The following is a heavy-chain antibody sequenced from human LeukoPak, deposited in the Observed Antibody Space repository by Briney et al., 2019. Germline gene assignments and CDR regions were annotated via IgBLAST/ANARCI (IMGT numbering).Heavy chain of an antibody. V-gene: IGHV1-2*02. Sequence: ASVKVSCKASGYTFTGYFMHWVRQAPGQGLEWMGWIDPNSGGTVYAQKFQGRVTMSRDTSITTAYMELSRLTSGDTAVYYCTRGPQLGYDYWGQGTLVTVSS. J-gene: IGHJ4*02. D-gene: IGHD7-27*01. CDR2: IDPNSGGT. CDR3: TRGPQLGYDY. CDR1: GYTFTGYF.